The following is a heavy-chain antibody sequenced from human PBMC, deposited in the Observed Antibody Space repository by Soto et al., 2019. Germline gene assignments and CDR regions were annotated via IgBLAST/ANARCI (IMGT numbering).Heavy chain of an antibody. V-gene: IGHV4-59*01. CDR1: GGSISSYY. CDR2: FYYSGGT. Sequence: QVQLQESGPGLVKPSETLSLTCTVSGGSISSYYWSWIRQPPGKGLEWIGYFYYSGGTNYNPALKSRVTISVDTSKNQSSLKLSSVTAADTAVYYCAREGGSGSYASWGQGTLVTVSS. CDR3: AREGGSGSYAS. D-gene: IGHD3-10*01. J-gene: IGHJ5*02.